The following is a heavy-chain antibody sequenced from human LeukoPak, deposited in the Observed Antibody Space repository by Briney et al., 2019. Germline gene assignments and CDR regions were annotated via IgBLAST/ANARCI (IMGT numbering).Heavy chain of an antibody. CDR1: GFTFSSCA. V-gene: IGHV3-23*01. J-gene: IGHJ4*02. CDR3: AKVAVVRTLDY. D-gene: IGHD6-19*01. Sequence: GGTLRLSCAASGFTFSSCAMNWVRQAPGTGLERVSAIGSSGGSTHYAASGKGRFTISRDNSKITLYLQMNSLRAEDTAVYYCAKVAVVRTLDYWAREPWSPSPQ. CDR2: IGSSGGST.